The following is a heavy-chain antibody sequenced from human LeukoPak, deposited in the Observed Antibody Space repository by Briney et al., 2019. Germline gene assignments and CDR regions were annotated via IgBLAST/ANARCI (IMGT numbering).Heavy chain of an antibody. D-gene: IGHD2-2*01. CDR2: TWYDGSNK. Sequence: GRSLRLSCAASGFTFSSYGMHWVRQAPGKGLEWVAATWYDGSNKYYADSVKGRFTISRDNSKNTLFLQMNSLRAEDTAVYFCARGGHCSTTSCSNYDGMDVWGQGTTLTVSS. J-gene: IGHJ6*02. CDR1: GFTFSSYG. CDR3: ARGGHCSTTSCSNYDGMDV. V-gene: IGHV3-33*01.